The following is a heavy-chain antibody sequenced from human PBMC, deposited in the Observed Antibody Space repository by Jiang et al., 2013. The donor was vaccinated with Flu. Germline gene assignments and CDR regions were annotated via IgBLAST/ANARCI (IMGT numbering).Heavy chain of an antibody. V-gene: IGHV1-2*02. CDR3: ARSSPSRDWFDP. D-gene: IGHD3-10*01. J-gene: IGHJ5*02. CDR2: INPNSGGT. CDR1: GGTFSSYA. Sequence: GAEVKKPGSSVKVSCKASGGTFSSYAISWVRQAPGQGLEWMGWINPNSGGTNYAQKFQGRVTMTRDTSISTAYMELSRLRSDDTAVYYCARSSPSRDWFDPWGQGTLVTVSS.